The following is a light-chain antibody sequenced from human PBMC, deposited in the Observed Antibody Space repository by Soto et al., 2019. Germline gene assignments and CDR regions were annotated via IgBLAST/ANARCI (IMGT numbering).Light chain of an antibody. Sequence: IQMTQSPSSLSASVGARVTLSCRASQSISRHLNWYQQKPGKAPKLLIYAAYSLQSGVPSRFSGSGSGTDFTLTISSLQPEDFATYYCQQSYSTPRTFCQGTKVDI. CDR2: AAY. CDR3: QQSYSTPRT. CDR1: QSISRH. V-gene: IGKV1-39*01. J-gene: IGKJ1*01.